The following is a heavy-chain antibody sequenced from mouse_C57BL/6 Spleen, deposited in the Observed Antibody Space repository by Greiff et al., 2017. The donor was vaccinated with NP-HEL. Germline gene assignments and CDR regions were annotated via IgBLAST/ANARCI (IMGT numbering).Heavy chain of an antibody. CDR3: ARDYYGRGQGFAY. CDR2: ISSGSSTI. Sequence: EVQGVESGGGLVKPGGSLKLSCAASGFTFSDYGMHWVRQAPEKGLEWVAYISSGSSTIYYADTVKGRFTISRDNAKNTLFLQMTSLRSEDTAMYYCARDYYGRGQGFAYWGQGTLVTVSA. J-gene: IGHJ3*01. V-gene: IGHV5-17*01. CDR1: GFTFSDYG. D-gene: IGHD1-1*01.